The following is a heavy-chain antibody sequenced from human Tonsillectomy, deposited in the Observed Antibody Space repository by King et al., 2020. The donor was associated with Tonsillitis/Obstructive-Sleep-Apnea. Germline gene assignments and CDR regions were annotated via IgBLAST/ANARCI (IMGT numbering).Heavy chain of an antibody. CDR2: IIPSFGTA. CDR3: ARDQGDYYYYYMDV. Sequence: QLVQSGAEVKKPGSSVKVSCKASGGTFSSYAISWGRQAPGQGLEWIGGIIPSFGTANYAQKFQGRVTITADESTSTAYMELSSLRSEDTAVYYCARDQGDYYYYYMDVWGKGTTVTVSS. CDR1: GGTFSSYA. V-gene: IGHV1-69*01. J-gene: IGHJ6*03.